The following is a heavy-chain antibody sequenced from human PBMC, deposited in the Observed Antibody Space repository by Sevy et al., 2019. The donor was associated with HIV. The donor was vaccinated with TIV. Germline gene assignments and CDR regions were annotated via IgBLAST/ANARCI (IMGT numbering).Heavy chain of an antibody. D-gene: IGHD6-19*01. CDR1: AYTFTTHW. CDR3: ARLDSYSIGWSPRYYFDY. V-gene: IGHV5-51*01. Sequence: GESLKISCKGSAYTFTTHWIGWVRQMPGKGLEWMGIMSPGDSDPRYSPSFQGQVTMSVGKSVSTAYLQWHSLEPSDTAIYYCARLDSYSIGWSPRYYFDYWGQGTLVTVSS. J-gene: IGHJ4*02. CDR2: MSPGDSDP.